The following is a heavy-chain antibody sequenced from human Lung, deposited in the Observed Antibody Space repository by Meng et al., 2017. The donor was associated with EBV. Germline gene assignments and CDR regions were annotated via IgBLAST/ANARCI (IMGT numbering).Heavy chain of an antibody. J-gene: IGHJ4*02. D-gene: IGHD3-22*01. Sequence: QVPLQQVGRGLLKPSETLALTCAVYWWSFSGYHWNWIRQPPGKGLEWIGEINHSGSTNYNPSLKSRVTISVDTSKNQFSLKLSSVTAADTAVYYCARGRIIGDSSGYSDYWGQGTLVTVSS. CDR1: WWSFSGYH. CDR2: INHSGST. CDR3: ARGRIIGDSSGYSDY. V-gene: IGHV4-34*01.